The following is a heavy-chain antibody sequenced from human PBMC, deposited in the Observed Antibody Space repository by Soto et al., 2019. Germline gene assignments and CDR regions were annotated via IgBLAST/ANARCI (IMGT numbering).Heavy chain of an antibody. CDR1: GVSISSGNW. V-gene: IGHV4-4*01. CDR2: IFHDGTA. CDR3: ARLVYDTRLNYMYFDF. Sequence: LSLTCAVSGVSISSGNWWTWVRQTPQRGLEYIGEIFHDGTANYYPSFERRVAIPVDTSKNQFSLKLTSVTAADTAIYFCARLVYDTRLNYMYFDFWGQGALVTVSS. J-gene: IGHJ4*02. D-gene: IGHD2-8*01.